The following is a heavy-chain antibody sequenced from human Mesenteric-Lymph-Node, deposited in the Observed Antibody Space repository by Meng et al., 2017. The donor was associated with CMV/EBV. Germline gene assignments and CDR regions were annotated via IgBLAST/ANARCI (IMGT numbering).Heavy chain of an antibody. D-gene: IGHD2-2*02. J-gene: IGHJ6*02. CDR3: AKDLCSTSCYSFYYYYGMDV. CDR1: GFTFSSYW. Sequence: GGSLRLSCAASGFTFSSYWMSWVRQAPGKGLEWVAFIKYDGTHKYYADSVKGRFTISRDNSKNTLYLQMNSLRAEDTAVYYCAKDLCSTSCYSFYYYYGMDVWGQGTTVTVSS. V-gene: IGHV3-30*02. CDR2: IKYDGTHK.